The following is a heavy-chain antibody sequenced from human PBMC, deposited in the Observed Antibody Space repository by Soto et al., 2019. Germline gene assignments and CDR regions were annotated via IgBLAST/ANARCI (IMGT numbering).Heavy chain of an antibody. CDR1: GFTFSSYG. V-gene: IGHV3-30*18. D-gene: IGHD3-22*01. J-gene: IGHJ4*02. CDR2: ISYDGSNK. CDR3: AKELTGYYYDSSGSYYFDY. Sequence: QVQLVESGGGVVQPGRSLRLSCAASGFTFSSYGMHWVRQAPGKGLEWVAVISYDGSNKYYADSVKCRFTISRDNSKNTLYLQMNSLRAEDTAVYYCAKELTGYYYDSSGSYYFDYWGQGTLVTVSS.